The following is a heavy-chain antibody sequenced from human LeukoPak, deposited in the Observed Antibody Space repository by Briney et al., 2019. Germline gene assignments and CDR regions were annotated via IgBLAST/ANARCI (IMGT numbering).Heavy chain of an antibody. CDR2: INPNSGGT. D-gene: IGHD6-25*01. J-gene: IGHJ4*02. CDR1: GYTFTGYY. CDR3: ARTPLIGSVLMDY. Sequence: GASVKVSCKASGYTFTGYYMHWVRQAPGQGLEWMGWINPNSGGTNYAQKFQGRVTMTRDTSISTAYMELSRLRSDDTAVYYCARTPLIGSVLMDYWGQGTLVTVSS. V-gene: IGHV1-2*02.